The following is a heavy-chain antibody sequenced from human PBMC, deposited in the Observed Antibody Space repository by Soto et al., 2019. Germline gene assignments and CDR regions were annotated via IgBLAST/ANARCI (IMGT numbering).Heavy chain of an antibody. J-gene: IGHJ4*02. CDR1: GFTFGDYA. Sequence: HPGGSLRLSCTASGFTFGDYAIKWVRQVPGKGLEGLGVILNDIDGEITEYAAWVKGRIIISRYDSKSMAYLQTDSMKTEDTGVYYCTSGRDGYNPYPFLYWGQGALVTVSS. V-gene: IGHV3-49*04. CDR2: ILNDIDGEIT. D-gene: IGHD5-12*01. CDR3: TSGRDGYNPYPFLY.